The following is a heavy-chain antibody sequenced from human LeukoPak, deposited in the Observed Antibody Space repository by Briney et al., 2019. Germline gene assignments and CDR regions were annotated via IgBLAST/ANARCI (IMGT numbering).Heavy chain of an antibody. D-gene: IGHD6-19*01. CDR2: NNPNSGGT. CDR1: GYTFTGYY. Sequence: ASVKVSCKASGYTFTGYYMHWVRQAPGQGLEWMGWNNPNSGGTNYAQKFQGRVTMTRDTSISTAYMELSRLRSDDTAVYYCAVIAVAASYFDYWGQGTLVTVSS. V-gene: IGHV1-2*02. J-gene: IGHJ4*02. CDR3: AVIAVAASYFDY.